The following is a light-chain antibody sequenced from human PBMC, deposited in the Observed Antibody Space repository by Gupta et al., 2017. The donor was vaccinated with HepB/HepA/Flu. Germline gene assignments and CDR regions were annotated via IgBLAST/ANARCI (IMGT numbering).Light chain of an antibody. Sequence: VMTHTPLSLPVTLGQPASISCRSSQSLVQRNGNTYLSWLHQRPGQPPRLLIYRGSNRVSGVPDRFSGSGAGTDFTLKISRVEAEDVGVYYCMQGKHSPWTFGQGTKVDIK. CDR1: QSLVQRNGNTY. CDR3: MQGKHSPWT. V-gene: IGKV2-24*01. CDR2: RGS. J-gene: IGKJ1*01.